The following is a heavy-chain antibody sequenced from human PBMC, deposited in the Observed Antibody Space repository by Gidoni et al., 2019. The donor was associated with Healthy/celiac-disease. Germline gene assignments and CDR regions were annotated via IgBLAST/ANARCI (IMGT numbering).Heavy chain of an antibody. V-gene: IGHV1-69*06. CDR2: TIPIFGTA. J-gene: IGHJ4*02. D-gene: IGHD3-16*01. CDR3: ARAHPPVWGTYDYAFWG. CDR1: VGTFSSYS. Sequence: QVQLVQSGAEVKKPGSSVKVSCKASVGTFSSYSISWVRQAPGQGLEWMGGTIPIFGTANYAQKFQGRVTITADKSTSTAYMELSSLRSEDTAVYYCARAHPPVWGTYDYAFWGWGQGTLVTVSS.